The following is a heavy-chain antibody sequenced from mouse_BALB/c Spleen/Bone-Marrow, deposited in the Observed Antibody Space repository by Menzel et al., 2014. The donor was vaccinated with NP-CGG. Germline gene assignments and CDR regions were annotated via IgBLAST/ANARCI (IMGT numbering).Heavy chain of an antibody. CDR1: GFSFRSYA. D-gene: IGHD2-10*02. J-gene: IGHJ4*01. CDR3: ARGPSYGNYLYYALVY. V-gene: IGHV5-6-5*01. Sequence: EVQGVESGGGLVKPGGSLKLSCAASGFSFRSYAMSWVRQTPERRLEWVASIISGGNTYYPDSVKGRFTISRDNARTIIYLQMSSLTSEDTAMYYCARGPSYGNYLYYALVYWGQGTSVTVSS. CDR2: IISGGNT.